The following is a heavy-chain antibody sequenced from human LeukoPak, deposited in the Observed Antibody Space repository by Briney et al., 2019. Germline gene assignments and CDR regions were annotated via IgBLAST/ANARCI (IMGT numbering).Heavy chain of an antibody. CDR2: IYYSGST. CDR1: GGSISSGDYY. D-gene: IGHD5-24*01. CDR3: ARESQEMATRVDAFDI. V-gene: IGHV4-61*08. J-gene: IGHJ3*02. Sequence: SETLSLTCSVSGGSISSGDYYWTWIRQPPGKGLEWIGYIYYSGSTNYNPSLKSRVTISVDTSKNQFSLKLSSVTATDTAVYYCARESQEMATRVDAFDIWGQGTMVTVSS.